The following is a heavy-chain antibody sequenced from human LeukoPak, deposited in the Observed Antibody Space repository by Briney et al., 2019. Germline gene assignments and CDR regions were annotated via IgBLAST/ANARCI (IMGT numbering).Heavy chain of an antibody. J-gene: IGHJ6*03. Sequence: SETLSLTRTVSGGSISSSSYYWGWIRQPPGKGLEWIGSIYYSGSTYYNPSLKSRVTISVDTSKNQFSLKLSSVTAADTAVYYCARLSGYGLHYYYYMDVWGKGTTVTVSS. D-gene: IGHD5-12*01. CDR1: GGSISSSSYY. CDR2: IYYSGST. CDR3: ARLSGYGLHYYYYMDV. V-gene: IGHV4-39*07.